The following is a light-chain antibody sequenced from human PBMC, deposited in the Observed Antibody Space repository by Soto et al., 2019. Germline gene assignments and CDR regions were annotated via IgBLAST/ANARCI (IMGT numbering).Light chain of an antibody. J-gene: IGKJ4*01. CDR1: QSVSSH. Sequence: EIVLTQSPATLSLSPGERATLSCRASQSVSSHLAWYQQKPGQAPRLLIHGASSRATGIPDRFSGSGSGTDFTLTISRLEPEDFAVYYCQQYSSSPLTFGGGTKVDI. CDR3: QQYSSSPLT. V-gene: IGKV3-20*01. CDR2: GAS.